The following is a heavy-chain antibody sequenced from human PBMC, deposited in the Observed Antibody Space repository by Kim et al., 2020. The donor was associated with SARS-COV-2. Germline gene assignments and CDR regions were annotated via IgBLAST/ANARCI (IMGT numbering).Heavy chain of an antibody. D-gene: IGHD1-26*01. CDR1: GFTFSSYS. Sequence: GGSLRLSCAASGFTFSSYSMNWVRQAPGKGLEWVSYISSSSSTIYYADSVKGRFTISRDNAKNSLYLQMNSLRDEDTAVYYCARDASKYSGSYYFAYWGQGTLVTVSS. CDR2: ISSSSSTI. J-gene: IGHJ4*02. V-gene: IGHV3-48*02. CDR3: ARDASKYSGSYYFAY.